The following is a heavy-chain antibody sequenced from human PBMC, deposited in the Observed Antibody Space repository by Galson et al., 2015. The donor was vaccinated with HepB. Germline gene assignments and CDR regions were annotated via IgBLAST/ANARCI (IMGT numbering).Heavy chain of an antibody. CDR3: ARSGSWPYWGGDAFDI. CDR1: GFTFSNYP. Sequence: SLRLSRAASGFTFSNYPMHWVRQAPGKGLEWVVVISYDGRNTFYADSVKGRFTISRDNSKNTLYLQMNSLRTEDTAVYYCARSGSWPYWGGDAFDIWGQGTVVTVSS. CDR2: ISYDGRNT. V-gene: IGHV3-30*04. D-gene: IGHD2-21*01. J-gene: IGHJ3*02.